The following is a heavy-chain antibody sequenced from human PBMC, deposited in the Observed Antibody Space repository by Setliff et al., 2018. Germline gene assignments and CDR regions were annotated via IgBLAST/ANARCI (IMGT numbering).Heavy chain of an antibody. CDR3: TRDSVTLGQLERRGGFRYYDMDV. D-gene: IGHD1-1*01. CDR2: ISADNGHT. CDR1: GYTFNDYG. J-gene: IGHJ6*02. V-gene: IGHV1-18*01. Sequence: GASVKVSCKTSGYTFNDYGIAWGRQAPGQGPQWMGWISADNGHTKNVQAFQGRVTMTTDNSTSTVYMELNSPISEDTAVYLCTRDSVTLGQLERRGGFRYYDMDVWGQGTTVTVSS.